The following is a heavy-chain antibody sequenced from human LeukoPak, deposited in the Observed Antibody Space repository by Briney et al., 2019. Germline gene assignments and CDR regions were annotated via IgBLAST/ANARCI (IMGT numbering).Heavy chain of an antibody. D-gene: IGHD2-15*01. Sequence: ASVKVSCKASGYTFTSYYMHWVRQAPGQGLEWMGIINPSGGSTSYAQKFQGRVTITRDTSTSTVYMELSSLRSEDTAVYYCARARCSGGSCQYYFDYWGQGTLVTVSS. CDR2: INPSGGST. J-gene: IGHJ4*02. CDR3: ARARCSGGSCQYYFDY. V-gene: IGHV1-46*01. CDR1: GYTFTSYY.